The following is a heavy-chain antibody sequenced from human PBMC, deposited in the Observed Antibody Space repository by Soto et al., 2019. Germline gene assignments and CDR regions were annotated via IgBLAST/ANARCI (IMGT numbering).Heavy chain of an antibody. D-gene: IGHD2-2*01. Sequence: PGGSLRLSCTASGFTFGDCAMSWFRQAPGKGLEWVGFIRSKAYGGTTEYAASVKGRFTISRDDSKSIAYLQMNSLKTEDTAVYYCTREKVVVVPAAMLVDYWGRGTLVTVSS. J-gene: IGHJ4*02. CDR3: TREKVVVVPAAMLVDY. CDR1: GFTFGDCA. CDR2: IRSKAYGGTT. V-gene: IGHV3-49*03.